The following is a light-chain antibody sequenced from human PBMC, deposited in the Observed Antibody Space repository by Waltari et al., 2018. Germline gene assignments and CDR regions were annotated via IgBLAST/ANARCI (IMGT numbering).Light chain of an antibody. CDR3: QSYSSSPLI. J-gene: IGKJ4*01. CDR2: GAS. Sequence: VILTQSPATLSLSPGERATLSCRASQSVSSYLAWYQQKPGQAPRLLIYGASPRATGIPDRFSGSGSGTEFTLTISSLEPEDFAVYYCQSYSSSPLIFGGGTKVEIK. CDR1: QSVSSY. V-gene: IGKV3-20*01.